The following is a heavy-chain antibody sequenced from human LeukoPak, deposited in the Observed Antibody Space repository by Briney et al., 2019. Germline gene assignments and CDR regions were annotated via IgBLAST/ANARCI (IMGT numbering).Heavy chain of an antibody. V-gene: IGHV4-39*01. Sequence: SETLSLTCTVSGVSISSSNSYWGWIRQPPGKGLEWIGSIYYSGHTYCNASLKSQVSISIDTSKNQFSLRLISVTAADTAVYYCARQTGSGLFILPGGQGTLVTVSS. D-gene: IGHD3/OR15-3a*01. CDR1: GVSISSSNSY. CDR2: IYYSGHT. J-gene: IGHJ4*02. CDR3: ARQTGSGLFILP.